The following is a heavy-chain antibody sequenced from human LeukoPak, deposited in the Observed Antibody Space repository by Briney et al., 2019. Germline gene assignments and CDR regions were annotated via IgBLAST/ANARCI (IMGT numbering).Heavy chain of an antibody. CDR2: ISGSGGST. J-gene: IGHJ4*02. V-gene: IGHV3-23*01. D-gene: IGHD4-17*01. CDR1: GFTFSSYA. Sequence: PGGSLRLSCAASGFTFSSYAMSWVRQAPEKGLEWVSAISGSGGSTYYADSVKGRFTISRDNSKNTLYLQMDSLRDEDTAVYYCARDRDYAFDYWGQGTLVTVSS. CDR3: ARDRDYAFDY.